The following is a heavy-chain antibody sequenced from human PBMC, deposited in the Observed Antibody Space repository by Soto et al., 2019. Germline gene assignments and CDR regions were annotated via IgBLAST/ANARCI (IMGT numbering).Heavy chain of an antibody. J-gene: IGHJ4*02. CDR2: ISPMFGAA. Sequence: QVQLVQSGAEMKKPGSSVKVSCQSSGGTFNTYAMNWVRQAPGQGPEWMGDISPMFGAANYAPKFQGRVTITPDESTGTSYMPLSSLTSDDTALYFCAREVQVQTPAFVYWGQGTLVNVSS. V-gene: IGHV1-69*19. CDR1: GGTFNTYA. D-gene: IGHD2-2*01. CDR3: AREVQVQTPAFVY.